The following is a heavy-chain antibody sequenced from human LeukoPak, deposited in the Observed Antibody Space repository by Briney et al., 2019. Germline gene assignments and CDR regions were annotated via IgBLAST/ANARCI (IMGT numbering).Heavy chain of an antibody. CDR3: ARGNGNAGGRLDP. Sequence: GGSLRLSCAASGFTVSSNYMSWVRQAPGKGLEWVSVIYSGGATYYADSMGGRFTISRDHSKNTLYLQMTNLRVDDTAIYYCARGNGNAGGRLDPWGQGIRVTVSS. D-gene: IGHD1-1*01. CDR1: GFTVSSNY. V-gene: IGHV3-66*01. CDR2: IYSGGAT. J-gene: IGHJ5*02.